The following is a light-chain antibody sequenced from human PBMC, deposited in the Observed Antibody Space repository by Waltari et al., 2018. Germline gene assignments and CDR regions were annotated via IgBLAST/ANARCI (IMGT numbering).Light chain of an antibody. CDR3: QHSNSLPFT. CDR1: QGISSY. CDR2: YAN. Sequence: IQMTQSPSSLSASVGDRVTITCRASQGISSYLNWYQQKPGKAPKLLIYYANRLESGVPSRFSASGSWSEFTLIIISLQPQDFATSYGQHSNSLPFTFGPGTKLDI. V-gene: IGKV1-13*02. J-gene: IGKJ3*01.